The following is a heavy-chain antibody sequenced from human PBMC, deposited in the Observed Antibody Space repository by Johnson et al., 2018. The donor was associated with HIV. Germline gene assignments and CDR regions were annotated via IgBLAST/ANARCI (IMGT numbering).Heavy chain of an antibody. V-gene: IGHV3-7*01. CDR1: GFTFSSYA. CDR2: IKQDGSEK. Sequence: MLLVESGGGVVQPGGSLRLSCAASGFTFSSYAMSWVRQAPGKGLEWVANIKQDGSEKYYVDSVKGRFTISRDNAKNSLYLQMNSLRAEDTAVYYCARWIQLWVAFDIWGQGTMVTVSS. CDR3: ARWIQLWVAFDI. D-gene: IGHD5-18*01. J-gene: IGHJ3*02.